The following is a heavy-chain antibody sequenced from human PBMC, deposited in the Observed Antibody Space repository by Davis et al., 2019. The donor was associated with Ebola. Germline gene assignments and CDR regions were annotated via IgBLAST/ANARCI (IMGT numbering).Heavy chain of an antibody. J-gene: IGHJ4*02. V-gene: IGHV3-23*01. D-gene: IGHD2-2*02. CDR3: TRSPPPWSKVPTAVQSQVAISYLDH. CDR2: ISGSGGST. CDR1: GFTFGDYA. Sequence: GGSLRLSCTASGFTFGDYAMSWFRQAPGKGLEWVSAISGSGGSTYYADSVKGRFTISRDNSKNTRYLQMNSLRAEDTAVYYCTRSPPPWSKVPTAVQSQVAISYLDHWGEGTRVTVSS.